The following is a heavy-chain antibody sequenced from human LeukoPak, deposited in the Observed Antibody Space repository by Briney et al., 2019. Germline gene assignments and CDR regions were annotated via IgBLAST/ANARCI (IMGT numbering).Heavy chain of an antibody. CDR3: VRDWGDGYNS. CDR1: GGSISSYY. Sequence: PSETLSLTCTVSGGSISSYYWSWIRQPPGKGLEWIGYIYYSGSTNYNPSLKSRVTISVDTSKNQFSLKLSSVTAADTAVYYCVRDWGDGYNSWGQGTLVTVSS. V-gene: IGHV4-59*01. D-gene: IGHD5-24*01. CDR2: IYYSGST. J-gene: IGHJ5*02.